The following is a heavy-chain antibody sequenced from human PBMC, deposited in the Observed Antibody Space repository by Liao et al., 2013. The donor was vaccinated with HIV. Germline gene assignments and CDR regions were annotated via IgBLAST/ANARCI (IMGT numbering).Heavy chain of an antibody. D-gene: IGHD3-10*01. CDR1: GGSISSYY. V-gene: IGHV4-59*01. J-gene: IGHJ6*03. CDR3: ATYYYNSGSYPYQYYMDV. Sequence: QVQLRESGSGLVKPSETLSLTCTVSGGSISSYYWSWIRQPPGKGLEWIGYIYNSGSTNYNPSLKSRVTISVDRSKNQFSLKLSSVTAADTAVYYCATYYYNSGSYPYQYYMDVWGWGTTVTVSS. CDR2: IYNSGST.